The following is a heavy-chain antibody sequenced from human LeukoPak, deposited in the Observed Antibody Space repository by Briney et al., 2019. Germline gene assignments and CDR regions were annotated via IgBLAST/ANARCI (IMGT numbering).Heavy chain of an antibody. CDR1: GASITTGGYY. CDR2: IYYSGST. D-gene: IGHD3-22*01. V-gene: IGHV4-39*01. J-gene: IGHJ4*02. Sequence: PSETLSLTCTISGASITTGGYYWTWIRQPPGKGLEWIGSIYYSGSTYYNPSLKSRVTISVDTSKNQFSLKLSSVTAADTAVYYCARHKVSENSSGYYPTLFDYWGQGTLVTVSS. CDR3: ARHKVSENSSGYYPTLFDY.